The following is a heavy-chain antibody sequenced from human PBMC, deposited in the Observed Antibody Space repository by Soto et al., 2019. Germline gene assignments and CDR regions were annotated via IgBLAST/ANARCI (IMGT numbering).Heavy chain of an antibody. V-gene: IGHV3-23*01. J-gene: IGHJ4*02. CDR1: GFPFGGYA. CDR2: ISGSGGST. D-gene: IGHD3-3*01. CDR3: AKGLRQLMWSGWLDY. Sequence: GSLRLSFAASGFPFGGYAMSWVRQAPGKGLEWVSAISGSGGSTYYADSVKGRFTISRDNSKNTLYLPMNSLRAEDTAVYYCAKGLRQLMWSGWLDYWGQGT.